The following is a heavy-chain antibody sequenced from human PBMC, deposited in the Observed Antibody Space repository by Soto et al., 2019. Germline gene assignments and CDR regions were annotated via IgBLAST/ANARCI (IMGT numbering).Heavy chain of an antibody. CDR3: ARGEYDILTGYYAGFDY. Sequence: QVQLQESGPGLVKPSQTLSLTCTVSGGSISSGGYYWSWIRQHPGKGLEWIGYIYYSGSTYYNPSLKSRVTISVDTSKNQFSLQLSSVTAADTAVYYCARGEYDILTGYYAGFDYWGQGTLVTVSS. CDR2: IYYSGST. V-gene: IGHV4-31*03. D-gene: IGHD3-9*01. J-gene: IGHJ4*02. CDR1: GGSISSGGYY.